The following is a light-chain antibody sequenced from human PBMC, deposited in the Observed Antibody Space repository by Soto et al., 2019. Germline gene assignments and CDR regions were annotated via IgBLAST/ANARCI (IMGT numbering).Light chain of an antibody. CDR1: SSDIGDYNY. J-gene: IGLJ2*01. Sequence: QSVLTQPASVSGSPGQSITISCTGTSSDIGDYNYVSWYQQHPGKAPKLIIYGVSNRPSEISNRFSGSKSGNTASLTISGLQAEDEADYYCSSYTSTNTLVFGGGTKLTVL. CDR3: SSYTSTNTLV. V-gene: IGLV2-14*01. CDR2: GVS.